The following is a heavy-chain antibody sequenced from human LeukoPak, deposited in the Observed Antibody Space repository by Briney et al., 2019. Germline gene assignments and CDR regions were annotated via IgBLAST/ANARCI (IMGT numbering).Heavy chain of an antibody. CDR1: GFTFCSYS. CDR2: ISSSSSYI. D-gene: IGHD1-26*01. Sequence: GGSLRLSCAASGFTFCSYSMNWVRQAPGKGLEWVSSISSSSSYIYYADSVKGRFTISRDNAKNSLYLQMNSLRAEDTAVYYCARAGYSGSYPFDYWAREPWSPSPQ. V-gene: IGHV3-21*01. CDR3: ARAGYSGSYPFDY. J-gene: IGHJ4*02.